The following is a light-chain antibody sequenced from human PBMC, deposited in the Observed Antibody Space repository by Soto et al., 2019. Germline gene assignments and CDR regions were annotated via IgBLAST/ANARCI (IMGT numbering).Light chain of an antibody. CDR2: AAS. J-gene: IGKJ1*01. CDR1: QSISSY. Sequence: DIQMTQSPSSLSASVGDGVTITCRASQSISSYLNWYQQKPGKAPKLLIYAASSLQSGVPSRFSGSGSGTDFTLTISSLQPEDFATYSCQQSYNSPQTFGQGTKVDIK. V-gene: IGKV1-39*01. CDR3: QQSYNSPQT.